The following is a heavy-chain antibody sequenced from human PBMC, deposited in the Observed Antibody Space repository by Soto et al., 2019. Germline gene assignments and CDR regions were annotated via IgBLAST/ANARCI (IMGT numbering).Heavy chain of an antibody. J-gene: IGHJ4*02. Sequence: QLQLQESGPGLVKPSETLSLTCTVSGGSISSSSYYWGWIRQPPGKGLEWIGSIYYSGSTYYNPFLKSRVTISVDTSKNQFSLKLSSVTAADPAVYYCARHTPAISISDHWGQGTLVTVSS. CDR1: GGSISSSSYY. CDR3: ARHTPAISISDH. V-gene: IGHV4-39*01. D-gene: IGHD2-15*01. CDR2: IYYSGST.